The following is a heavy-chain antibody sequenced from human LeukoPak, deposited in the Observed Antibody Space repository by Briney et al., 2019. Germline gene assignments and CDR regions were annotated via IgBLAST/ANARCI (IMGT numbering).Heavy chain of an antibody. CDR1: GFTFTSYW. CDR2: INNDGSGA. D-gene: IGHD4-11*01. CDR3: ARGSPDYRWYAY. J-gene: IGHJ4*02. Sequence: GGSLRLSCAASGFTFTSYWMHWVRQAPGKGLVWVSRINNDGSGAIYADSVRGRFTISRDNARSTVHLQMNSLGADDTAVYFCARGSPDYRWYAYWGQGTLVTVSS. V-gene: IGHV3-74*01.